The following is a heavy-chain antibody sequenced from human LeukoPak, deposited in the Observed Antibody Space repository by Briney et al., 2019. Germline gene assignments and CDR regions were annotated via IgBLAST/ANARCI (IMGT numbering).Heavy chain of an antibody. CDR1: GFTFSSYD. Sequence: GGSLRLSCAASGFTFSSYDMHWVRQAPGRGLERVSAIGIAGDTYYPDSVKGRFTISRENVENSMYLQMNSLKDGDTAVYYCIRGGIQVSGIDAFDIWGQGTMVTVSS. CDR3: IRGGIQVSGIDAFDI. D-gene: IGHD5/OR15-5a*01. CDR2: IGIAGDT. V-gene: IGHV3-13*01. J-gene: IGHJ3*02.